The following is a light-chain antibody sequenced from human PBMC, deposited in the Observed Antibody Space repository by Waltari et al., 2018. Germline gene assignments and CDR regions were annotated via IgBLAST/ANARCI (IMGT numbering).Light chain of an antibody. Sequence: QSALTQPASVSGSPGQSITISCTGTSNDVGGYKYVSWYQQHPGKAPKVLIYDVNNRPSGVSKRFSGSKSGKTASLTISGLQAEDEADYFCSSYTSSTSVIFGGGTKVTVL. V-gene: IGLV2-14*03. CDR1: SNDVGGYKY. CDR3: SSYTSSTSVI. CDR2: DVN. J-gene: IGLJ2*01.